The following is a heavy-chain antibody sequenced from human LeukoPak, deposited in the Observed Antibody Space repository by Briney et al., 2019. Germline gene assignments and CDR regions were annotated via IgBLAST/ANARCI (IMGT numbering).Heavy chain of an antibody. Sequence: GASVKVSCKASGYTFTSYGISWVRQAPGQGLEWMGWISAYNGNTNYAQKLQGRVTMTTDTSTSTAYMELRSLRSDDTAVYYCARMYYYDSSGYGIYYYYGMDVWGQRTTVTVSS. CDR1: GYTFTSYG. CDR3: ARMYYYDSSGYGIYYYYGMDV. V-gene: IGHV1-18*01. CDR2: ISAYNGNT. D-gene: IGHD3-22*01. J-gene: IGHJ6*02.